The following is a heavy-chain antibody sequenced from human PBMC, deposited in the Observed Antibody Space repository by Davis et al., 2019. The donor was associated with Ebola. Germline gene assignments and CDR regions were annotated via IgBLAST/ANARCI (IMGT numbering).Heavy chain of an antibody. CDR3: AKGTTTVTTSPSIPYDY. D-gene: IGHD4-11*01. V-gene: IGHV3-30*18. J-gene: IGHJ4*02. CDR2: ISYDGSNK. Sequence: GGSLRLSCAASGFTFSSYGMHWVRQAPGKGLEWVAVISYDGSNKYYADSVKGRFTISRDNSKNTLCLQMNSLRAEDTAVYYCAKGTTTVTTSPSIPYDYWGQGTLVTVSS. CDR1: GFTFSSYG.